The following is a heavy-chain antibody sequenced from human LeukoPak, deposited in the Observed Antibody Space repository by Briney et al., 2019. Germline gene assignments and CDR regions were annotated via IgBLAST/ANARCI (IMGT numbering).Heavy chain of an antibody. Sequence: ASVNVSCKASGYTFVGYYMHWVRQAPGQGLEWMGWINPNSGGTNYAQKFQGRVTMTRDTSISTAYMELSRLRSDDTAVYYCARTPHNFNIYYSNSETHFDYWGQGTLVTVSS. CDR2: INPNSGGT. V-gene: IGHV1-2*02. J-gene: IGHJ4*02. CDR1: GYTFVGYY. D-gene: IGHD4-11*01. CDR3: ARTPHNFNIYYSNSETHFDY.